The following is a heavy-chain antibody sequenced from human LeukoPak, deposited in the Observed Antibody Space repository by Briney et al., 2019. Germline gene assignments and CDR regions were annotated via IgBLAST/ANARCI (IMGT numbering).Heavy chain of an antibody. CDR1: AFTFSSYA. V-gene: IGHV3-23*01. Sequence: GGSLRLSWAAAAFTFSSYAMSWVRLAPGKGLEWVSTISGSGDTTYYADSVRGRFTVYRANSKNTLYLQMNSLRAENTAVYYCARTPQKYCSSTTCYPDYWGQGTLVTVSS. J-gene: IGHJ4*02. CDR2: ISGSGDTT. CDR3: ARTPQKYCSSTTCYPDY. D-gene: IGHD2-2*01.